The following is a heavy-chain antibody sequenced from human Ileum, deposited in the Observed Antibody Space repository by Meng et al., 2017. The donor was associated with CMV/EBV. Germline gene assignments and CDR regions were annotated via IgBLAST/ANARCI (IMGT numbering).Heavy chain of an antibody. J-gene: IGHJ4*02. D-gene: IGHD2-2*01. V-gene: IGHV4-39*01. CDR2: IYYSGST. CDR3: ARQRGDIVVVPVAYFDY. Sequence: GSLRLSCTVSGGSISSSSSYWGWIRQPPGKGLEWIGSIYYSGSTYYNPSLKRRVTISVDTSQNQFSLKLSSVTAADTAVYYCARQRGDIVVVPVAYFDYWGQGTLVTVSS. CDR1: GGSISSSSSY.